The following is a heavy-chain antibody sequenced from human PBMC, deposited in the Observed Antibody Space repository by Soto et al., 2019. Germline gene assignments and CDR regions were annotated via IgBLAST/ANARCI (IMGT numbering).Heavy chain of an antibody. Sequence: ASVKVSCKASGGTFSSYAISWVRQAPGQGLEWMGGIIPIFGTANYAQKFQGRVTITADESTSTAYMELSSLRSEDTAVYYCGRNYDFWSTGMDVWGQGTTVTVSS. D-gene: IGHD3-3*01. J-gene: IGHJ6*02. CDR2: IIPIFGTA. CDR3: GRNYDFWSTGMDV. CDR1: GGTFSSYA. V-gene: IGHV1-69*13.